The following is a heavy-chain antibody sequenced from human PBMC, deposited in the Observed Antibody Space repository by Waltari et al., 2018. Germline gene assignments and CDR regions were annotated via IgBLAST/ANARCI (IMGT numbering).Heavy chain of an antibody. D-gene: IGHD3-10*01. J-gene: IGHJ4*02. V-gene: IGHV1-18*01. CDR3: ARGPRGGSGSYNQDYYFDY. CDR1: GYTFTSYG. Sequence: QVQLVQSGAEVKKPGASVTVSCKASGYTFTSYGITWVRQAPEQRLEWMGWNSAYNGNTNYAQKLQGRVTMTTDTSTSTAYMELRSLRSDDTAVYYCARGPRGGSGSYNQDYYFDYWGQGTLVTVSS. CDR2: NSAYNGNT.